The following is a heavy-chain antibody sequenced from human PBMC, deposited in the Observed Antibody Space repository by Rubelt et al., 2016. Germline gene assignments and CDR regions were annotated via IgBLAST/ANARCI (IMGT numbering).Heavy chain of an antibody. CDR2: INHSGST. J-gene: IGHJ5*02. CDR1: GGSFSGYY. Sequence: QVQLQQWGAGLLKPSETLSLTCAVYGGSFSGYYWSWIRQPPGKGLEWIGEINHSGSTNYNPSLKSRVTISVDTSKNQFSRKLSSVTAADTAVYYCARNGSPENNWFDPWGQGTLVTVSS. V-gene: IGHV4-34*01. CDR3: ARNGSPENNWFDP. D-gene: IGHD3-10*01.